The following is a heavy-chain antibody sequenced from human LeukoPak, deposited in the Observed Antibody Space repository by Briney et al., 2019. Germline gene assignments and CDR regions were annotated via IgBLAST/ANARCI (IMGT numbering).Heavy chain of an antibody. Sequence: PGGSLRLSCAASGFTFSSYWMSWVRQAPGKGLEWVANIKQDGSEKYYVDSVKGRFTISRDNAKNSLYLQMNSLRAEDTAVYYCAREGDIVVAANWFDPWGQGTLVTVSS. CDR2: IKQDGSEK. CDR1: GFTFSSYW. V-gene: IGHV3-7*01. CDR3: AREGDIVVAANWFDP. D-gene: IGHD2-2*01. J-gene: IGHJ5*02.